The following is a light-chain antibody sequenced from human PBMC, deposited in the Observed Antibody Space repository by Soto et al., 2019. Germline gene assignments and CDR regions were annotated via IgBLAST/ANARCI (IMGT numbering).Light chain of an antibody. V-gene: IGKV3-15*01. CDR1: HIVSNN. Sequence: EIMMTHSQATLSVSPLYRPPLXGMPSHIVSNNLAWYQQKPGQSPRLLIYGASTGATGIPARFSGSGSGTEFTLTISSLQSEDFAVYYCQQDNNWPRTFGQGTKVDNK. CDR2: GAS. J-gene: IGKJ1*01. CDR3: QQDNNWPRT.